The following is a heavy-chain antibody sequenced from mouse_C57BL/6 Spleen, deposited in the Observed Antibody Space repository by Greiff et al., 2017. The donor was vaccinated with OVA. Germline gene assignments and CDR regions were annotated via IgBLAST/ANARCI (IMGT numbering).Heavy chain of an antibody. CDR3: ARGAYYYSSSLLDY. J-gene: IGHJ2*01. CDR2: IDPEDGET. D-gene: IGHD1-1*01. Sequence: EVQLQQSGAELVKPGASVKLSCTASGFNIKDYYMHWVKQRTEQGLEWIGRIDPEDGETKYAPKFQGKATLTADTSSNPAYLQLSSLTSEDTAVYYGARGAYYYSSSLLDYWGQGTTLTVSS. CDR1: GFNIKDYY. V-gene: IGHV14-2*01.